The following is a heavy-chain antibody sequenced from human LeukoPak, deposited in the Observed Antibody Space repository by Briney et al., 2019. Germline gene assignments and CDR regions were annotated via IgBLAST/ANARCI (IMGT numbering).Heavy chain of an antibody. D-gene: IGHD5-18*01. CDR1: GYTFTGYY. V-gene: IGHV1-2*02. J-gene: IGHJ6*03. Sequence: ASVKVSCKASGYTFTGYYMHWVRQAPGQGLEWMGWINPNSGGTNYAQKFQGRVTMTRDTSISTAYMELSRLRSDDTAVYYCARGVQLWQSYYYYYYYYMDVWGKGTTVTVSS. CDR3: ARGVQLWQSYYYYYYYYMDV. CDR2: INPNSGGT.